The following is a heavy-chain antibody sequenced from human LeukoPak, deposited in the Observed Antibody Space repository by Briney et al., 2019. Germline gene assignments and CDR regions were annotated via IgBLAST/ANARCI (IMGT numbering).Heavy chain of an antibody. J-gene: IGHJ4*02. CDR2: ISSDGSST. CDR3: ARDVTGYSDC. Sequence: KPGGSLRLSCVASGFTFSRSWVHWVRQAPGKGLVWVSRISSDGSSTTYADSVKGRFTISRDNAKNTLYLQMNSLRAEDTAVYYCARDVTGYSDCWGQGTLVTVSS. V-gene: IGHV3-74*01. D-gene: IGHD3-9*01. CDR1: GFTFSRSW.